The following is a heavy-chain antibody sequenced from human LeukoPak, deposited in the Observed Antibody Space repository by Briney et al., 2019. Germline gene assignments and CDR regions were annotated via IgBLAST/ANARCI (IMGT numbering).Heavy chain of an antibody. CDR2: ISGSGGST. J-gene: IGHJ4*02. CDR1: GFTFSNYA. CDR3: AKGRDGYNPDY. Sequence: PGGSLRLSCAASGFTFSNYAMTWVRHAPGKGLEWVSAISGSGGSTYYADSVKGRFAISRDNSKNTLYMQMNSLRAEDTAIYYCAKGRDGYNPDYWGQGSLVTVSS. V-gene: IGHV3-23*01. D-gene: IGHD5-24*01.